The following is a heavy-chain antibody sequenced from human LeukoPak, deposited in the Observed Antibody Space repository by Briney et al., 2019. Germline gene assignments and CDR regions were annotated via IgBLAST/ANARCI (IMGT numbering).Heavy chain of an antibody. J-gene: IGHJ3*02. CDR2: IIPILGIA. CDR3: ARDGRIRSRDAFDI. D-gene: IGHD1-26*01. V-gene: IGHV1-69*04. Sequence: SVKVSCKASGGTFSSYAISWVRQAPGQGLEWMGRIIPILGIANYAQKFQGRVTMTRDTSTNTVYMELSSLRSEDTAVYYCARDGRIRSRDAFDIWGQGTMVTVSS. CDR1: GGTFSSYA.